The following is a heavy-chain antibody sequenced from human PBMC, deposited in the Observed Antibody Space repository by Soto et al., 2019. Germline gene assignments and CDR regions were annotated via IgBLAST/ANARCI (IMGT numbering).Heavy chain of an antibody. D-gene: IGHD3-3*01. Sequence: GGSLRLSCAASGFTFSRDAMSWVRQAPGKGLEWVSAISGSGGSTYYADSVKGRFTISRDNSKNTLYLQMNSLRAEDTAVYYCAKVGSITIFGVVISQFDYWGQGTLVTVSS. CDR3: AKVGSITIFGVVISQFDY. CDR2: ISGSGGST. CDR1: GFTFSRDA. V-gene: IGHV3-23*01. J-gene: IGHJ4*02.